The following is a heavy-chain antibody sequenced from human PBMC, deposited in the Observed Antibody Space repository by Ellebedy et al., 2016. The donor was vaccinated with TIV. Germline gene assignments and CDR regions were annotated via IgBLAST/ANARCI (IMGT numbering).Heavy chain of an antibody. CDR3: ARDGESDYFRD. J-gene: IGHJ1*01. D-gene: IGHD2-21*01. Sequence: SETLSLTXTVSGGSVTSGRYYWSWIRQSPGKGLEWIGFINFSGSTRYNPSLQSRVAISLDKSKNQVSLELRSVTAADTAVYFCARDGESDYFRDWGQGRVVTVSS. CDR2: INFSGST. CDR1: GGSVTSGRYY. V-gene: IGHV4-61*01.